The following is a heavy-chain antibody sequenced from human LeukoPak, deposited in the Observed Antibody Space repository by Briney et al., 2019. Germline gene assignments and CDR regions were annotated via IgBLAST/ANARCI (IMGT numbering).Heavy chain of an antibody. V-gene: IGHV4-4*07. CDR1: GGSISSNY. Sequence: SETLSLTCTVSGGSISSNYWSWIRQPAGKGLEYIGRIYSSGNTNYNPSLKSRVTMSVDTSKNQFSLLLHSVTAADTAVYYCARVWLSSGSYWYFDFWGRGTLVIDSS. CDR2: IYSSGNT. CDR3: ARVWLSSGSYWYFDF. D-gene: IGHD3-22*01. J-gene: IGHJ2*01.